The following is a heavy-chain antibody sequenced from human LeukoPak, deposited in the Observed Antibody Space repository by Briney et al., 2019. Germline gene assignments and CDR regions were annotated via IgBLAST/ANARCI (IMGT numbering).Heavy chain of an antibody. CDR3: ARDRWYYYGSGTPYFDY. D-gene: IGHD3-10*01. J-gene: IGHJ4*02. CDR2: ISSSSSYI. CDR1: GFTFSSYS. V-gene: IGHV3-21*01. Sequence: GGSLRLSCAASGFTFSSYSMNWVRQAPGKGLEWVSSISSSSSYIYYADSVKGRFTISRDNAKNSLYLQMNSLRAEATAVYYCARDRWYYYGSGTPYFDYWGQGTLVTVSS.